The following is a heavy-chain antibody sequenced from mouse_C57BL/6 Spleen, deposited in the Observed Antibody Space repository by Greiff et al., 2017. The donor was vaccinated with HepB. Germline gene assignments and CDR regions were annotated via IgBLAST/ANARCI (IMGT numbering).Heavy chain of an antibody. CDR3: AREGYYGSSSYAMDY. D-gene: IGHD1-1*01. J-gene: IGHJ4*01. CDR1: GFTFSSYA. V-gene: IGHV5-4*01. Sequence: EVKLMESGGGLVKPGGSLKLSCAASGFTFSSYAMSWVRQTPEKRLEWVATISDGGSYTYYPDNVKGRFTISRDNAKNNLYLQMSHLKSEDTAMYYCAREGYYGSSSYAMDYWGQGTSVTVSS. CDR2: ISDGGSYT.